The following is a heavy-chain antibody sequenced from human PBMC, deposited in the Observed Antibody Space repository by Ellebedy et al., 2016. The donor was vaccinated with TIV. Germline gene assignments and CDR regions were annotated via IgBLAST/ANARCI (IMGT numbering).Heavy chain of an antibody. CDR1: GFTFSDHY. D-gene: IGHD6-19*01. V-gene: IGHV4-34*01. J-gene: IGHJ6*02. Sequence: ESLKISCAASGFTFSDHYMDWVRQAPGKGLEWIGEIYHSGSTNYNPSLKSRVTISVDKSKNQFSLKLSSVTAADTAVYYCARVCSSGWYRGNSYGMDVWGQGTTVTVSS. CDR3: ARVCSSGWYRGNSYGMDV. CDR2: IYHSGST.